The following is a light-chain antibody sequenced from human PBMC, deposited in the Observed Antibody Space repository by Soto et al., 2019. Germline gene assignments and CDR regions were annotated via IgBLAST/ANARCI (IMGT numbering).Light chain of an antibody. V-gene: IGKV3D-15*01. CDR3: QRYNNRPPWT. J-gene: IGKJ1*01. CDR1: QSVSTY. Sequence: LVFTQSPATLSLSPGARAPLSCRASQSVSTYLAWYQQKPGQAPSLLSYGASNRATGVPARFSGIGSGTEFTLTIPGLQSDDSSFCHDQRYNNRPPWTFGQGTKVDIK. CDR2: GAS.